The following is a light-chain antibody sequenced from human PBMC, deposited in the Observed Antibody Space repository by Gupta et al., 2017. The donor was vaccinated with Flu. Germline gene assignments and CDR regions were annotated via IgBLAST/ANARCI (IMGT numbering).Light chain of an antibody. CDR1: QSISDF. CDR2: YAS. CDR3: QQRYNSLYS. V-gene: IGKV1-39*01. Sequence: DIQMTQSPSSLSASVGDRVTLTCRTSQSISDFLNWYQQKPGKAPKLLIYYASSLQSGVPSRFSGSGYGTDFTLTITNVQPDDFGTYYCQQRYNSLYSFGQGTKLEIK. J-gene: IGKJ2*03.